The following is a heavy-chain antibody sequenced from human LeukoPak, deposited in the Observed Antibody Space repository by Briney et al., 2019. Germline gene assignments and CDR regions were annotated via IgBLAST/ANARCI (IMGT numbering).Heavy chain of an antibody. D-gene: IGHD2-21*02. CDR3: ARDLWAAYCGGDCYSYAFDI. V-gene: IGHV3-11*01. Sequence: GGSLRLSCAASGFTFSDYYMSWIRQAPGKGLEWVSYISSSGSTIYYADSVKGRFTISRDNAKNSLYLQMNSLRAEDTAVYYCARDLWAAYCGGDCYSYAFDIWGQGTMVTVSS. J-gene: IGHJ3*02. CDR1: GFTFSDYY. CDR2: ISSSGSTI.